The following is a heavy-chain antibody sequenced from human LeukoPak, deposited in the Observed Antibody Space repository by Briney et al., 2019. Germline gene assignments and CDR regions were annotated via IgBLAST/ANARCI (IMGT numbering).Heavy chain of an antibody. D-gene: IGHD3-10*01. CDR3: AREGVRGSQALDAFDI. Sequence: GGSLRLSCAASGFTFITYAMSWVRQAPGMGLEWVSCISSSSSNTDYADSVKGRFTISRDNAKNLLFLQMNSLRAEDTAAYFCAREGVRGSQALDAFDIWGQGTMVTVSS. CDR2: ISSSSSNT. V-gene: IGHV3-48*04. CDR1: GFTFITYA. J-gene: IGHJ3*02.